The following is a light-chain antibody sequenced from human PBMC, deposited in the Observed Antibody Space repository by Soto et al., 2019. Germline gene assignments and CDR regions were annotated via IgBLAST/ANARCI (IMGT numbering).Light chain of an antibody. Sequence: QSVLTQPPSVSVSPGQSVTVSCTGISSDVGRYNRVSWYQQPPGTAPRLLIYEVHNRPSGVPDRFSGSKSANTASLTISGLQAEDEADYYCSLYTSSSTFVFGTGTKVTVL. CDR3: SLYTSSSTFV. CDR2: EVH. J-gene: IGLJ1*01. V-gene: IGLV2-18*01. CDR1: SSDVGRYNR.